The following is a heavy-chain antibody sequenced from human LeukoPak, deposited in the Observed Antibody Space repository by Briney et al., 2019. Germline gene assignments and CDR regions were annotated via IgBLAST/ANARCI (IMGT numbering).Heavy chain of an antibody. CDR1: GGSISSYY. CDR2: IYYSGST. J-gene: IGHJ4*02. D-gene: IGHD5-12*01. V-gene: IGHV4-59*01. CDR3: ARQGGYDDFDY. Sequence: SETLSLTRTVSGGSISSYYWSWIRQPPGKGLEWIGYIYYSGSTNYNPSLKSRVTISVDTSKNQFSLKLSSVTAADTAVYYCARQGGYDDFDYWGQGTLVTVSS.